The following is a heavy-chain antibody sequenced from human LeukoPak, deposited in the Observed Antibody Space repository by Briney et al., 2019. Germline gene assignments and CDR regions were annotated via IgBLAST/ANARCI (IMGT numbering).Heavy chain of an antibody. CDR3: ARGYCGGDCYPRRVVHDAFDI. CDR1: GGTFSSYA. D-gene: IGHD2-21*02. Sequence: VASVKVSCKASGGTFSSYAISWVRQAPGQGLEWMGGIIPIFGTATYAQKFQGRVTITTDESTSTAYMELSSLRSEDTAVYYCARGYCGGDCYPRRVVHDAFDIWGQGTMVTVSS. V-gene: IGHV1-69*05. CDR2: IIPIFGTA. J-gene: IGHJ3*02.